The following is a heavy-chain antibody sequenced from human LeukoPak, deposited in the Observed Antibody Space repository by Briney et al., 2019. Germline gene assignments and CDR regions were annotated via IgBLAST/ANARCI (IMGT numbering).Heavy chain of an antibody. CDR1: GYTFISYY. CDR3: ARNPPRTGDFNS. Sequence: ASVKVSCKASGYTFISYYMHWVRQAPGQGLEWMGIINPSGGSTSYAQKFQGRVTMTRDTSTSTVYMELSSLRSEDTAVYYCARNPPRTGDFNSWGQGALVTVSS. V-gene: IGHV1-46*01. D-gene: IGHD7-27*01. J-gene: IGHJ4*02. CDR2: INPSGGST.